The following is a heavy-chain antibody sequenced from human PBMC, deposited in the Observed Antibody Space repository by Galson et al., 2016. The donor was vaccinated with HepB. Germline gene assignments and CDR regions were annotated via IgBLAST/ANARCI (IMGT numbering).Heavy chain of an antibody. CDR2: IYHSGGA. CDR1: GGSISSGNW. D-gene: IGHD2-21*01. Sequence: ETLSLTCAVSGGSISSGNWWSWVRQPPGKGLEWIGQIYHSGGATYNPSLNSRVTMSVDKSKNQFSLKLSSVTAADTAVYYCARRGELLFVDYWGQGTLVTVSS. CDR3: ARRGELLFVDY. J-gene: IGHJ4*02. V-gene: IGHV4-4*02.